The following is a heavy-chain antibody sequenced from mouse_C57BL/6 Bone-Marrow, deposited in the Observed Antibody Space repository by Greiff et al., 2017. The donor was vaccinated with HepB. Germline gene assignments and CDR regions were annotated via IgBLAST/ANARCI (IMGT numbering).Heavy chain of an antibody. Sequence: VQGVESGAELARPGASVKLSCKASGYTFTSYGISWVKQRTGQGLEWIGEIYPRSGNTYYNEKFKGKATLTADKSSSTAYMELRSLTSEDSAVYFCARAGLRRWRYFDVWGTGTTVTVSS. V-gene: IGHV1-81*01. CDR3: ARAGLRRWRYFDV. D-gene: IGHD2-2*01. CDR1: GYTFTSYG. J-gene: IGHJ1*03. CDR2: IYPRSGNT.